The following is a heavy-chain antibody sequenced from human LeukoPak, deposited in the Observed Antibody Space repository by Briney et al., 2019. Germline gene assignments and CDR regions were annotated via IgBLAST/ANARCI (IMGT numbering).Heavy chain of an antibody. CDR3: AKTYYYDPFDY. D-gene: IGHD3-22*01. V-gene: IGHV4-39*01. CDR2: IYYSGSA. J-gene: IGHJ4*02. Sequence: SETLSLTCTVSGGSISNSGYYWGWIRQPPGKGLEWIGNIYYSGSAYYNPSLKSRVTISVDTSKNQFSLKLSSVTAADTAVYYCAKTYYYDPFDYWGQGTLVTVSS. CDR1: GGSISNSGYY.